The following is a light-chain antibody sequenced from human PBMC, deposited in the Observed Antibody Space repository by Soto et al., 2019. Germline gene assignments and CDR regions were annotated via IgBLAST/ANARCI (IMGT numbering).Light chain of an antibody. J-gene: IGLJ2*01. CDR2: SNN. CDR3: AAWDDSLNGVV. CDR1: SSNIGSNT. V-gene: IGLV1-44*01. Sequence: QCVLTQPPSASGTPGQRVTISCSGSSSNIGSNTVNWYQQLPGTAPKLLIYSNNQRPSGVPDRFSGSKSGTSASLASSGLQSEDEAEYYCAAWDDSLNGVVFGGGTKLTVL.